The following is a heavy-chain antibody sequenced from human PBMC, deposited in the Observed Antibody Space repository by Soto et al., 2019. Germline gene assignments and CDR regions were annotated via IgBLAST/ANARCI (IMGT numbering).Heavy chain of an antibody. Sequence: GVSLRLSCAASGFTFSSYGMHWVRQAPGKGLEWVAVISYDGSNKYYADSVKGRFTISRDNSKNTLYLQMNSLRAEDTAVYYCAKDWRTTGILGTMAVWGKGTTVPVSS. D-gene: IGHD1-1*01. J-gene: IGHJ6*04. CDR2: ISYDGSNK. CDR1: GFTFSSYG. CDR3: AKDWRTTGILGTMAV. V-gene: IGHV3-30*18.